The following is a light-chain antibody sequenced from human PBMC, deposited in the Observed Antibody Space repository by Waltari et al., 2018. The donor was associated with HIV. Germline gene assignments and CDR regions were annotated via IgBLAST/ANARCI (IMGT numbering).Light chain of an antibody. Sequence: DIVMTQSPDSLSVSLGERATINCKSSQSLLYGSNNKNRLAWYQQRPGQPPKLLISWASTRESGVPDRFSGSGSGTDFTLTINSLQAEDVAVYYCQQFSLSPPITFGGGTKVEIK. CDR1: QSLLYGSNNKNR. J-gene: IGKJ4*01. V-gene: IGKV4-1*01. CDR2: WAS. CDR3: QQFSLSPPIT.